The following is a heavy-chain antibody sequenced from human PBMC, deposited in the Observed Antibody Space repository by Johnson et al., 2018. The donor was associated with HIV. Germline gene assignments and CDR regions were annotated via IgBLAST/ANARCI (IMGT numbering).Heavy chain of an antibody. CDR3: AVGIQLWCASEGDAFDI. D-gene: IGHD5-18*01. CDR2: ISRDVGTE. J-gene: IGHJ3*02. Sequence: VQLVESGGGVVHPGKPLRLSCVGSGFTFSSYGMHWVRQAPGEGLDWVAFISRDVGTEYCADSVKGRFAISRDNAKSTLYLLMNYLTPEDTAVDYCAVGIQLWCASEGDAFDIWGLGAMVSVAS. CDR1: GFTFSSYG. V-gene: IGHV3-30*19.